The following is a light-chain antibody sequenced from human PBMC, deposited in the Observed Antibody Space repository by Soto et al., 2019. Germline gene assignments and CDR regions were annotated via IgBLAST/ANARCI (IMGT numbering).Light chain of an antibody. CDR3: QQYNSWPPT. J-gene: IGKJ5*01. CDR1: ESVSVY. V-gene: IGKV3-15*01. Sequence: IVMTQSPATLAVSPGGGATLFCRASESVSVYLAWYQHKPGQAPRLLIYGASSRATGIPARFSGSGSGTEFTLTINSLQSEDFAVYSCQQYNSWPPTFGQGTRLEI. CDR2: GAS.